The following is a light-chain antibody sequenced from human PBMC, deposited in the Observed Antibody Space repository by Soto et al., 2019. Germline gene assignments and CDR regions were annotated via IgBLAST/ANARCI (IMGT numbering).Light chain of an antibody. J-gene: IGLJ3*02. V-gene: IGLV2-14*01. CDR3: ISYTTSSTWV. Sequence: SVLTQPASVSGSPGQSITISCTGTSSDVGGYNYVSWYQQYPGKAPKLMIYDVSNRPSGVSNRFSGSKSGNTASLTISGLQAEDEADYYCISYTTSSTWVFGGGTKLTVL. CDR1: SSDVGGYNY. CDR2: DVS.